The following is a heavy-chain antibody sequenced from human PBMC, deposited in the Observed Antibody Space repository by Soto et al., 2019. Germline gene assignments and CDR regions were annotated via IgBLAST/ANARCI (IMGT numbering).Heavy chain of an antibody. D-gene: IGHD4-17*01. J-gene: IGHJ4*02. CDR3: ARGKGDYGQYYFDY. CDR1: GGSISSYY. Sequence: SETLSLTCTVSGGSISSYYWSWIRQPPGKGLEWIGYIYYSGSTNYNPSLKSRVTISVDTSKNQFSLKLSSVTAADTAVYYCARGKGDYGQYYFDYWGQGTLVTVSS. CDR2: IYYSGST. V-gene: IGHV4-59*01.